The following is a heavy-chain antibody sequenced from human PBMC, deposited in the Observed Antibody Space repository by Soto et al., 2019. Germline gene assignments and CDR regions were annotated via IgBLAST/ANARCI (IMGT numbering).Heavy chain of an antibody. CDR3: AGITWFRGMDV. Sequence: SQTLSLTCVISGDSVSSNSAGWNWIRQSPSRGLEWLGRTYYKSKWNNDYALSVKSRITINPDTSKNQFSLHLYSVTPEDTAVYYCAGITWFRGMDVWGQGTPVTVS. CDR1: GDSVSSNSAG. V-gene: IGHV6-1*01. D-gene: IGHD3-10*01. J-gene: IGHJ6*02. CDR2: TYYKSKWNN.